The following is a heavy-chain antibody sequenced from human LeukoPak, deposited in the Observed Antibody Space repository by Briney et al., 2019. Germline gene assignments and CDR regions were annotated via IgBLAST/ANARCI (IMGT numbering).Heavy chain of an antibody. Sequence: GASVKVSCKASGYTFTSYGISWVRQAPGQGLEWMGWIRVYNGNTNYAQKLQGRVTMTTDTSTSTAYMELRSLRSDDTAVYYCARDVGTTYYYDSSGYQSFDYWGQGTLVTVS. CDR3: ARDVGTTYYYDSSGYQSFDY. CDR2: IRVYNGNT. D-gene: IGHD3-22*01. CDR1: GYTFTSYG. V-gene: IGHV1-18*01. J-gene: IGHJ4*02.